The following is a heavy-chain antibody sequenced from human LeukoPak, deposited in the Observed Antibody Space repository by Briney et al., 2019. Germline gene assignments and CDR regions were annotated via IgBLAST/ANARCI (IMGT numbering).Heavy chain of an antibody. V-gene: IGHV3-30*09. CDR2: ISYDGSNK. J-gene: IGHJ4*02. D-gene: IGHD3-22*01. CDR1: GFTFSSHA. CDR3: AKEYYDSSGYYHV. Sequence: GGSLRLSCAASGFTFSSHAMHWVRQAPGKGLEWVAVISYDGSNKYYADSVKGRFAISRDNSKNTLYLQKNSLRAEDTALYYCAKEYYDSSGYYHVWGQGTLVTVSS.